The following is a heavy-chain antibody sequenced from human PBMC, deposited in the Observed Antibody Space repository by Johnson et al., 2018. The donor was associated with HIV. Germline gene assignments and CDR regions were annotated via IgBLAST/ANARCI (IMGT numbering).Heavy chain of an antibody. V-gene: IGHV3-66*01. D-gene: IGHD5-24*01. CDR1: GFIVSSNY. CDR2: IYSGGSR. Sequence: VQLVESGGGVVQPGGSLRLSCAASGFIVSSNYMSWVRQAPGKGLEWVSVIYSGGSRHYADSVKGRFTISRDNSKNTLYLQMNSLRAEDTAVYYCARDGYNYAFDIWGQGTMVTVSS. J-gene: IGHJ3*02. CDR3: ARDGYNYAFDI.